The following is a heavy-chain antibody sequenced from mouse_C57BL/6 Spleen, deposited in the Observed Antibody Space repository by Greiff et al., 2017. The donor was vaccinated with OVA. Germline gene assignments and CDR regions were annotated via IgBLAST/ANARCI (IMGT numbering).Heavy chain of an antibody. Sequence: VKLMESGPGLVQPSQSLSITCTVSGFSFTSYGVHWVRQSPGKGLEWLGVIWSGGSTDYNAAFISRLSISKDNSKSQVFFKMNSLQADDTAIYYCARKKNGGYAMDYWGQGTSVTVSS. J-gene: IGHJ4*01. V-gene: IGHV2-2*01. CDR3: ARKKNGGYAMDY. CDR1: GFSFTSYG. CDR2: IWSGGST.